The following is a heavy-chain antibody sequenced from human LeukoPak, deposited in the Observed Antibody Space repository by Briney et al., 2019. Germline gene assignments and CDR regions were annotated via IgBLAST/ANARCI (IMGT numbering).Heavy chain of an antibody. D-gene: IGHD3-10*01. CDR3: ARAMGVRRPEPIGY. CDR1: GFTFSSYG. V-gene: IGHV3-33*01. CDR2: IWYDGSNK. J-gene: IGHJ4*02. Sequence: GRSLRLSCAASGFTFSSYGMHWVRQAPGKGLEWVAVIWYDGSNKYYADSVKGRFTISRDNSKNTLYLQMNSLRAEDTAVYYCARAMGVRRPEPIGYWGQGTLVTVSS.